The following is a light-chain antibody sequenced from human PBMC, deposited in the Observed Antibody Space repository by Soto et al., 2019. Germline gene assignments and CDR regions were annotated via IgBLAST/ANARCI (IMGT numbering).Light chain of an antibody. V-gene: IGKV2-28*01. CDR2: LGS. J-gene: IGKJ1*01. CDR3: MQPLQSWT. Sequence: DIAMTQSPLSLPVTPGAPASISCRSSQSLLHSNGYNYLDWYLQKPGQSPQLLIYLGSNRASGVPERLSGSGSGTDFTMKISRVEAEDVGVYYCMQPLQSWTFGQGTKVDIK. CDR1: QSLLHSNGYNY.